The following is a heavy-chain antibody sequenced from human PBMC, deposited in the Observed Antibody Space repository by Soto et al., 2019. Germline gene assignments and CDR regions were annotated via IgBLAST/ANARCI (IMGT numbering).Heavy chain of an antibody. CDR2: IYYSGST. Sequence: LSLTCTVSGGSISSYYWSWIRQPPGKGLEWIGYIYYSGSTNYNPSLKSRVTISVDTSKNQFSLKLSSVTAADTAVYYCARGRIAARPFFDYWGQGTLVTVSS. J-gene: IGHJ4*02. CDR3: ARGRIAARPFFDY. V-gene: IGHV4-59*01. D-gene: IGHD6-6*01. CDR1: GGSISSYY.